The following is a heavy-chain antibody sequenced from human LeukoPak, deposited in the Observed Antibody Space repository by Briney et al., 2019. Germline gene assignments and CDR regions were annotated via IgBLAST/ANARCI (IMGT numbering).Heavy chain of an antibody. CDR3: ANGAVWFGEFPFDY. D-gene: IGHD3-10*01. CDR2: ISGSGGST. CDR1: GFTFSIYA. J-gene: IGHJ4*02. V-gene: IGHV3-23*01. Sequence: GGSLTLSCAASGFTFSIYAMSWVRQPPGKGLKWVSAISGSGGSTYYAASEKGRFTISRDNSKNTLYLQMSALRAEDTAVYYCANGAVWFGEFPFDYWGQGTLVTVSS.